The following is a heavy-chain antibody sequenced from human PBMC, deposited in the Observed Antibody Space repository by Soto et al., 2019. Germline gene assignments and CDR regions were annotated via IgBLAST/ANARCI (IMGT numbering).Heavy chain of an antibody. J-gene: IGHJ4*02. D-gene: IGHD5-12*01. CDR2: IYYSGST. CDR1: GGSISSYY. V-gene: IGHV4-59*01. CDR3: ARTYSGYEDFVY. Sequence: SETLSLTCTVSGGSISSYYWSWIRQPPGKGLEWIGYIYYSGSTNYNPSLKSRVTISVDTSKNQFSLKLSSVTAADTAVYYCARTYSGYEDFVYWGQGTLVTVSS.